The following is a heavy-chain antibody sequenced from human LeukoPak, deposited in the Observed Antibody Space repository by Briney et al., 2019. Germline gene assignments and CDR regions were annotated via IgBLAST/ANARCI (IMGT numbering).Heavy chain of an antibody. CDR1: GGSFSGYY. V-gene: IGHV4-34*01. CDR2: INHSGST. J-gene: IGHJ4*02. Sequence: SETLSLTCAVYGGSFSGYYWSWIRQPPGKGLEWIGEINHSGSTNYNLSLKSRVTISVDTSKNQFSLKLSSVTAADTAVYYCARGCLSGFDYWGQGTLVTVSS. D-gene: IGHD3-16*01. CDR3: ARGCLSGFDY.